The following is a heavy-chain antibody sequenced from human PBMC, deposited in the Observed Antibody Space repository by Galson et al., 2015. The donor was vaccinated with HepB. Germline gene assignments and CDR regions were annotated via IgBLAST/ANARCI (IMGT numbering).Heavy chain of an antibody. CDR2: ISYDGSNK. CDR1: GFTFSDYY. J-gene: IGHJ6*02. Sequence: SLRLSCAASGFTFSDYYMSWIRQAPGKGLEWVAVISYDGSNKYYADSVKGRFTISRDNSKNTLYLQMNSLRAEDTAVYYCAKGLIAARPDALDYYYGMDVWGQGTTVTVSS. V-gene: IGHV3-30*18. D-gene: IGHD6-6*01. CDR3: AKGLIAARPDALDYYYGMDV.